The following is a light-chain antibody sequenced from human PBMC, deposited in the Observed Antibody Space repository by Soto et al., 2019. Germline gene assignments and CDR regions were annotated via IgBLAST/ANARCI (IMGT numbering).Light chain of an antibody. J-gene: IGLJ2*01. V-gene: IGLV1-40*01. CDR3: QSYDSSLSGGVV. CDR2: GDT. Sequence: SVLTQPPSVSGAPGQRVTISCTGSSSNIGAGYDVHWYQQLPGTAPKLLVFGDTSRPSGVPDRFSGSKSGTSASLAITGLQAEDEADYYCQSYDSSLSGGVVFGGGTKLTVL. CDR1: SSNIGAGYD.